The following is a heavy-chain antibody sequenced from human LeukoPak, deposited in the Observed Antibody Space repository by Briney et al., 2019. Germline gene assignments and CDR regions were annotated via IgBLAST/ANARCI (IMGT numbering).Heavy chain of an antibody. CDR2: MNIDGSEK. CDR3: ARDPVEWELLLDY. Sequence: GGSLRLSCVASGFSLSGYWMGWVRQAPGKRLEWVANMNIDGSEKYYADSAKGRFTISRDNARNSVYLQMNSLRVEDTAVYYCARDPVEWELLLDYWGQGTLVTVSS. J-gene: IGHJ4*02. CDR1: GFSLSGYW. V-gene: IGHV3-7*01. D-gene: IGHD1-26*01.